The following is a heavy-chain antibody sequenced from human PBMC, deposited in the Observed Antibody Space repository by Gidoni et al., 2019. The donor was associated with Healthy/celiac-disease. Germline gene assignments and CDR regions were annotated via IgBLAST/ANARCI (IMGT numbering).Heavy chain of an antibody. V-gene: IGHV3-23*01. CDR1: GFPFSRYA. J-gene: IGHJ4*02. Sequence: EVQLLESGGGLVQPGGSLRLSCAASGFPFSRYAMSWVRQAPGKGLEWVSAISGSGGSTYYADSVKGRFTISRDNSKNTLYLQMNSLRAEDTAVYYCAKLRSPDDYGDYVGYWGQGTLVTVSS. CDR3: AKLRSPDDYGDYVGY. CDR2: ISGSGGST. D-gene: IGHD4-17*01.